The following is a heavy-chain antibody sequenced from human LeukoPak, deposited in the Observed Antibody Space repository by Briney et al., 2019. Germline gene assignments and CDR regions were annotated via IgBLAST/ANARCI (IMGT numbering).Heavy chain of an antibody. CDR2: INPSGGST. CDR3: ARDSGYDQFDY. V-gene: IGHV1-46*03. Sequence: GGSLRLSCAASGYTFTSYYMHWVRQAPGQGLEWMGIINPSGGSTSYAQKFQGRVTMTRDTSTSTVYMELSSLRSEDTAVYYCARDSGYDQFDYWGQGTLVTVSS. J-gene: IGHJ4*02. D-gene: IGHD5-12*01. CDR1: GYTFTSYY.